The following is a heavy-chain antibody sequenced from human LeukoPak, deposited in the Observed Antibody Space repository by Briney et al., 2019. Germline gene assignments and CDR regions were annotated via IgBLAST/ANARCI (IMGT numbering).Heavy chain of an antibody. V-gene: IGHV3-21*01. D-gene: IGHD6-6*01. CDR2: ISGSSDYI. CDR3: ARDRIAARLFDY. Sequence: GGSLRLSCAASGFTFRTYSMHWVRQAPGKGLEWVPSISGSSDYIYYADSVRGRFTISRDNAKNSLYLQMNSLRAEDTAVYYCARDRIAARLFDYWGQGTLVTVSS. J-gene: IGHJ4*02. CDR1: GFTFRTYS.